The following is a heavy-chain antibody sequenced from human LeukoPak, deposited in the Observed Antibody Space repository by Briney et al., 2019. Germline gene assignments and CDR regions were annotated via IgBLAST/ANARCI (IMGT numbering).Heavy chain of an antibody. CDR2: MNPNSGNT. V-gene: IGHV1-8*03. Sequence: ASVKVPCKASGYTFTSYDINWVRQATGQGLEWMGWMNPNSGNTGYAQKFQGRVTITRNTSISTAYMELSSLRSEDTAVYYCARGSGLGVVPAAAFKGVYFDYWGQGTLVTVSS. CDR1: GYTFTSYD. CDR3: ARGSGLGVVPAAAFKGVYFDY. J-gene: IGHJ4*02. D-gene: IGHD2-2*01.